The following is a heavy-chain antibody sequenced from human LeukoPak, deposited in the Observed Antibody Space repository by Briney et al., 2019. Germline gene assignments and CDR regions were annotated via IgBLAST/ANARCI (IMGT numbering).Heavy chain of an antibody. Sequence: PSETLSLTCTVSGGSISSYYWSWIRQPPGKGLEWIGYIYYSGSTNYNPSLKSRVTISVDTSKNQFSLKLSSVTAADTAVYYCARPLVGASAGAFDIWGQGTMVTVSS. CDR3: ARPLVGASAGAFDI. D-gene: IGHD1-26*01. V-gene: IGHV4-59*08. CDR2: IYYSGST. CDR1: GGSISSYY. J-gene: IGHJ3*02.